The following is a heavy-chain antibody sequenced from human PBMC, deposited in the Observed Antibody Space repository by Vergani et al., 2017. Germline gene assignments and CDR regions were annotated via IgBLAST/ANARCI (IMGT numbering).Heavy chain of an antibody. J-gene: IGHJ4*02. V-gene: IGHV4-31*03. CDR2: IYYSGST. Sequence: QVQLQESGPGLVKPSQTLSLTCTVSGGSISSGGYYWSWIRQHPGKGLEWIGYIYYSGSTYYNPSLKSRVNISVDTSKNQFSLKLSSVTAADTAVYYCAGGAMVRGVIFFFDYWGQGTLVTVSS. D-gene: IGHD3-10*01. CDR1: GGSISSGGYY. CDR3: AGGAMVRGVIFFFDY.